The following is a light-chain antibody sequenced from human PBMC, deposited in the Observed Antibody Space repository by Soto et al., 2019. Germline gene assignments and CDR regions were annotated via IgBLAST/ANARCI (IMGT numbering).Light chain of an antibody. CDR1: QRVSTY. V-gene: IGKV1-39*01. CDR2: AAS. CDR3: QQSYSTPRT. J-gene: IGKJ2*01. Sequence: DIQMTQSPSSLSASVGDRVTITCRASQRVSTYLNWYQQKPEKAPKLLIYAASSLRSGVPSRFSGSGSGTDFTLTISSLQPEDFATYYCQQSYSTPRTFGQGTKLEIK.